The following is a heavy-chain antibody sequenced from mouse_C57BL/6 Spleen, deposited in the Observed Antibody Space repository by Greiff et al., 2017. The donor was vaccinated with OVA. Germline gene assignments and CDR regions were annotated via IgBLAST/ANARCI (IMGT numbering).Heavy chain of an antibody. D-gene: IGHD2-4*01. V-gene: IGHV2-6-1*01. J-gene: IGHJ4*01. CDR3: ARHGGYDYDEGYAMDY. CDR1: GFSLTSYG. Sequence: VMLVESGPGLVAPSQSLSITCTVSGFSLTSYGVHWVRQPPGKGLEWLVVIWSDGSTTYNSALKSRLSISKDNSKSQVFLKMNSLQTDDTAMYYCARHGGYDYDEGYAMDYWGQGTSVTVSS. CDR2: IWSDGST.